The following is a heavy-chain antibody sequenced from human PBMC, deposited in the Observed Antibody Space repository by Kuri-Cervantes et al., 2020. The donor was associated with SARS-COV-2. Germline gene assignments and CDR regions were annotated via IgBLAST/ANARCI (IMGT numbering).Heavy chain of an antibody. D-gene: IGHD3-3*01. J-gene: IGHJ6*02. CDR3: ARAEKRTIFGVVNYYYYGMDV. Sequence: GGSLRLSCAASGFTFSSYGMHWVRQAPGKGLEWVAVIWYDGSNNYYADSVKGRFTISRDNSKNTLYLQMNSLRAEDTAVYYCARAEKRTIFGVVNYYYYGMDVWGQGTTVTVSS. CDR2: IWYDGSNN. V-gene: IGHV3-33*08. CDR1: GFTFSSYG.